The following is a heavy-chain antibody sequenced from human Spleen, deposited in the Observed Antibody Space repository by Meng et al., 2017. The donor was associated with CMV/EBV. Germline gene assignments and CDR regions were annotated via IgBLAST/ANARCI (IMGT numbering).Heavy chain of an antibody. Sequence: GESLKISFAGSGFTFSSYEMNWVRQAPGKGLEWVSYISSSGNIKYYADSVKGRFTISRDNAKNSLYLQMNSLSADDTAVYYCARDHGSQYYVTTGYPGHWCQGTLVTVSS. CDR2: ISSSGNIK. V-gene: IGHV3-48*03. CDR1: GFTFSSYE. CDR3: ARDHGSQYYVTTGYPGH. J-gene: IGHJ4*02. D-gene: IGHD3-22*01.